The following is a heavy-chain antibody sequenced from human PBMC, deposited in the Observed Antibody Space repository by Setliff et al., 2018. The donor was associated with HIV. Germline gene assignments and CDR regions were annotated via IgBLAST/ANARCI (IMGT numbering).Heavy chain of an antibody. CDR3: ARKLRPGHGVDV. D-gene: IGHD3-10*01. CDR1: RFTFNDYW. V-gene: IGHV3-7*01. J-gene: IGHJ6*02. Sequence: GGSLRLSCVASRFTFNDYWMSWVRQAPGKGLEWVANIDRDGSETNYVDPVKGRFTIFRDNAKSSMYLQMNSLRAEDTAIYYCARKLRPGHGVDVWGQGTTVTVSS. CDR2: IDRDGSET.